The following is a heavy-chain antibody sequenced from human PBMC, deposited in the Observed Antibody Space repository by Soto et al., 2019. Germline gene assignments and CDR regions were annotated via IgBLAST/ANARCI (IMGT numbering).Heavy chain of an antibody. D-gene: IGHD3-10*01. V-gene: IGHV4-59*01. Sequence: SESLSLTCSVSGASITTYYCSWIRQPPGKGLEWIGSISYSGSTKYNPSLESRVMISLDTSKSQFSLRLTSVTAADTALYYCARDWDSSGLFDPWGQGALVTVSS. CDR1: GASITTYY. J-gene: IGHJ5*02. CDR3: ARDWDSSGLFDP. CDR2: ISYSGST.